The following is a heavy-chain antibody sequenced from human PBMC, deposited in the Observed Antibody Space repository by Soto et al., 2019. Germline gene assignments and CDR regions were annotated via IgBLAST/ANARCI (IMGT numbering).Heavy chain of an antibody. CDR1: GFTFSSYA. J-gene: IGHJ6*02. D-gene: IGHD2-2*01. V-gene: IGHV3-30-3*01. CDR3: ARSGVKLVPAAKVTYYYYGMDF. CDR2: ISYDGSNK. Sequence: QVQLVESGGGVVQPGRSLRLSCAASGFTFSSYAMHWVRQAPGKGLAWVAVISYDGSNKYYADSVKGRFTISRDNSKNTLYLQMNSLRAEDTAAYYCARSGVKLVPAAKVTYYYYGMDFWGQGTTVTVSS.